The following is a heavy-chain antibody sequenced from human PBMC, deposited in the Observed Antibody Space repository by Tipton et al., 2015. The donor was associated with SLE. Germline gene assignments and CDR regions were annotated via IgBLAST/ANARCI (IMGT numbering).Heavy chain of an antibody. V-gene: IGHV4-39*07. D-gene: IGHD3-10*01. CDR2: IYYSGST. CDR1: GGSISSSSYY. Sequence: LRLSCTVSGGSISSSSYYWGWIRQPPGKGLEWIGSIYYSGSTNYNPSLKSRVTISVDTSKNQFSLKLSSVTAADTAIYYCARDAPMGIWGQGTLVTVSS. J-gene: IGHJ4*02. CDR3: ARDAPMGI.